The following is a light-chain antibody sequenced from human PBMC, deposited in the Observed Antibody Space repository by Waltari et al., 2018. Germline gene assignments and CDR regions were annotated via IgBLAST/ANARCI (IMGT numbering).Light chain of an antibody. J-gene: IGKJ2*03. CDR1: QSVGSS. CDR3: FQHSSGLS. Sequence: VILTQYPATLSLSTGERDTLSCRASQSVGSSVAWYHQKPGQAPRLLIRSASSRATGIPDRFSGSGSGTEFTLTISSLEPEDVGIYHCFQHSSGLSFGQGTEVEI. V-gene: IGKV3-11*01. CDR2: SAS.